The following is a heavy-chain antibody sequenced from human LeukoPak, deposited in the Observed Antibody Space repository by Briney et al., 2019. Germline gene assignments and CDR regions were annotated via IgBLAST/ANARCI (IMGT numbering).Heavy chain of an antibody. CDR1: GFTLSSYW. Sequence: GGSLRLSCAASGFTLSSYWMSWVRQAPGKGLEWVANIKQDGSEKCYLDSVKGRFTISRDNAKNSLYLQMNSLRAEDTAVYYCARDRQPGDYWGQGTLVTVSS. CDR3: ARDRQPGDY. V-gene: IGHV3-7*05. J-gene: IGHJ4*02. D-gene: IGHD3-10*01. CDR2: IKQDGSEK.